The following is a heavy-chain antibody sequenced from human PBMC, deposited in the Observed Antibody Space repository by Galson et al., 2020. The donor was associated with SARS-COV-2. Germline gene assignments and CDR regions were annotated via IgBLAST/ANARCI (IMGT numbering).Heavy chain of an antibody. J-gene: IGHJ6*02. Sequence: ASAKVSCKASGYTFSNYDISRVRQAPGQGLEWMGWIRADNANINYAQKFQGRVTMTTDTSTNTAHMELRSMRSDDTAVYYCARESSGDRLRAAVANYCCSMDVWGQGTTVTVS. CDR3: ARESSGDRLRAAVANYCCSMDV. CDR1: GYTFSNYD. V-gene: IGHV1-18*01. D-gene: IGHD2-21*02. CDR2: IRADNANI.